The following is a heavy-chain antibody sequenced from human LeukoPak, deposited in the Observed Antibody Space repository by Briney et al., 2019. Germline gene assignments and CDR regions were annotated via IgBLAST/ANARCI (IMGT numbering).Heavy chain of an antibody. V-gene: IGHV1-69*05. CDR1: GGTFSSYA. J-gene: IGHJ4*02. CDR2: IIPIFGTA. Sequence: GASVKVSCKASGGTFSSYAISWVRQAPGQGLEWMGGIIPIFGTANYAQKFQGRVTITTDKSTSTAYMELSSLRSEDTAVYYCARVSSGYSYGYDWGQGTLVTVSS. CDR3: ARVSSGYSYGYD. D-gene: IGHD5-18*01.